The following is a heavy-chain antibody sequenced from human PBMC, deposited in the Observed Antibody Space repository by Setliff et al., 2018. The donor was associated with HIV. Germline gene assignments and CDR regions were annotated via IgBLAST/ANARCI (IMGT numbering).Heavy chain of an antibody. J-gene: IGHJ6*02. D-gene: IGHD6-13*01. V-gene: IGHV1-69*05. CDR1: GGTFSSYG. Sequence: ASVKVSCKTSGGTFSSYGISWVRQAPGRGLEWMGGIIPMFGTGFYAQKFQGRVTITTDESRSTAYMELSSLSSEDTAVFYCARVGHSSSYHYYGMDVWGQGTTVTVSS. CDR3: ARVGHSSSYHYYGMDV. CDR2: IIPMFGTG.